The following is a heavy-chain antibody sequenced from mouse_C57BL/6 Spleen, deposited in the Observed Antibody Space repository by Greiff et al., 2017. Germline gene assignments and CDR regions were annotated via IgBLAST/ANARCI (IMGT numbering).Heavy chain of an antibody. CDR1: GYTFTSYW. CDR2: IYPSDSET. V-gene: IGHV1-61*01. Sequence: QVQLQQPGAELVRPGSSVKLSCKASGYTFTSYWMDWVKQRPGQGLAWIGNIYPSDSETHYNQQFKDKATLTVDKSSSTAYMQLSSLTSEDSAVYYCARKGDSRPFAYWGQGTLVTVSA. J-gene: IGHJ3*01. CDR3: ARKGDSRPFAY.